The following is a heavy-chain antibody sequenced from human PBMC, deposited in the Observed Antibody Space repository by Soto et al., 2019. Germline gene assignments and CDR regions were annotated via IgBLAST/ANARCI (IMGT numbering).Heavy chain of an antibody. J-gene: IGHJ6*02. Sequence: ASVKVSCKASGYTFTSYYMHWVRQAPGQGLEWMGIINPSGGSTSYAQKFQGRVTMTRDTSTGTVYMELSSLRSEDTAVYYCAGNVVFGGQVIYYGMDVWGQGTTVTVSS. CDR1: GYTFTSYY. CDR2: INPSGGST. V-gene: IGHV1-46*01. CDR3: AGNVVFGGQVIYYGMDV. D-gene: IGHD3-10*02.